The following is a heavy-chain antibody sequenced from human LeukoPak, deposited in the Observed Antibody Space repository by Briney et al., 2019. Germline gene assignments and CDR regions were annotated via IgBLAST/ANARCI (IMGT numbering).Heavy chain of an antibody. CDR2: IYPGDSDT. J-gene: IGHJ3*02. D-gene: IGHD1-7*01. CDR1: GYSFTSYW. Sequence: GESLKISCKGSGYSFTSYWIGWVRQMPGKGLEWMGIIYPGDSDTRYSPSFQGQVTISADKSISTAYLQWSSLKASDTAMYYCARHPFYATGTPAWAFDIWGQGTMVTVSS. CDR3: ARHPFYATGTPAWAFDI. V-gene: IGHV5-51*01.